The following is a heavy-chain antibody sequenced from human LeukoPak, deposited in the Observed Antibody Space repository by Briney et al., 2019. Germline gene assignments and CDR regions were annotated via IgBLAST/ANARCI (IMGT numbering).Heavy chain of an antibody. CDR3: ARGNSSSGFDY. CDR1: GVSISSSHW. J-gene: IGHJ4*02. D-gene: IGHD6-6*01. CDR2: IYHSGNT. Sequence: SPSETLSLTCTVFGVSISSSHWWTWVRHSPGKGLEWIGEIYHSGNTNYNPSLRSRVTMSVDMSNNQFSLNLNSVTAADTAVYYCARGNSSSGFDYWGQGTMVTVSS. V-gene: IGHV4-4*02.